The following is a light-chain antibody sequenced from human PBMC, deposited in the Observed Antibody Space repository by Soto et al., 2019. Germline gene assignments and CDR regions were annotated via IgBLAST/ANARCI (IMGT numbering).Light chain of an antibody. J-gene: IGLJ1*01. CDR1: SSDVGSYNL. V-gene: IGLV2-23*02. CDR2: EVS. CDR3: CSYAGSSPLNYV. Sequence: QSALTQPASVSGSPGQSITISCTGTSSDVGSYNLVSWYQQHPGKAPKLMIYEVSKRPSGVSNRFSGSKSGNTASLTISGLQAEDEAYYYCCSYAGSSPLNYVFGTGNKVTVL.